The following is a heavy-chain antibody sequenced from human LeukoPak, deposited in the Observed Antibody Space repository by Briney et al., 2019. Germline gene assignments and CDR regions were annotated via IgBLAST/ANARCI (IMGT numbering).Heavy chain of an antibody. CDR1: GFTFSRYE. J-gene: IGHJ3*02. V-gene: IGHV3-48*03. CDR2: ISSSGSTI. CDR3: ARTGYCSSTSCYANAFDI. Sequence: GGSLRLSCAASGFTFSRYEMNWVRQAPGKGLEWVSYISSSGSTIYYADSVKGRFTISRDNAKNSLYLQMNSLRAEDTAVYYCARTGYCSSTSCYANAFDIWGQGTMVTVSS. D-gene: IGHD2-2*01.